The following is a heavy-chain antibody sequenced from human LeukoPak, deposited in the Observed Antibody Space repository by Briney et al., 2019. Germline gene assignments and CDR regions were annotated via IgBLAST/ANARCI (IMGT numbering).Heavy chain of an antibody. V-gene: IGHV4-59*01. CDR2: IYYSGST. Sequence: SETLSLTCTVSGGSISSYYWSWIRQPPGKGLEWIGYIYYSGSTNYNPSLKSRVTISVDTSKNQFSLKLSSVTAADTAVYYCARDPVWFGELSWFDPWGQGTLVTVSS. J-gene: IGHJ5*02. CDR1: GGSISSYY. D-gene: IGHD3-10*01. CDR3: ARDPVWFGELSWFDP.